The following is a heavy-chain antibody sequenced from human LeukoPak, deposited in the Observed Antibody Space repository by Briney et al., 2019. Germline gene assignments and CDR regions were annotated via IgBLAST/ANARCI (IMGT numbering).Heavy chain of an antibody. D-gene: IGHD5-18*01. V-gene: IGHV3-11*04. CDR3: ARAERGYSYGPSPGPFDI. CDR2: ISSSGSTI. Sequence: GGSLRLSCAASGFTFSDYYMSWIRQAPGKGLEWVSYISSSGSTIYYADSVKGRFTISRDNAKNSLYLQMNSLRAEDTAVYYCARAERGYSYGPSPGPFDIWGQGTMVTVSS. CDR1: GFTFSDYY. J-gene: IGHJ3*02.